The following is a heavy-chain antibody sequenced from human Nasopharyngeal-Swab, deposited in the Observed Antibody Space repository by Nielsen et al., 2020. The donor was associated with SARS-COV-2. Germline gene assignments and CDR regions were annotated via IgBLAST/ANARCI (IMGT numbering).Heavy chain of an antibody. Sequence: GGSLRLSCAASGFTFDDYATHWVRQAPGKGLEWVSGISWNSGSIGYADSVKGRFTISRDNAKNSLYLQMNSLRAEDTALYYCATLSDYGDYVRYYYGMDVWGQGTTVTVSS. D-gene: IGHD4-17*01. CDR1: GFTFDDYA. CDR2: ISWNSGSI. V-gene: IGHV3-9*01. CDR3: ATLSDYGDYVRYYYGMDV. J-gene: IGHJ6*02.